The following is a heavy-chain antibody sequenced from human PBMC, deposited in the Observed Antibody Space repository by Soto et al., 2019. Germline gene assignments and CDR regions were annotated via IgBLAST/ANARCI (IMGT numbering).Heavy chain of an antibody. D-gene: IGHD4-17*01. CDR1: GFTFTSSA. J-gene: IGHJ6*02. CDR3: AAPYRGDDYGGNSGDYYYYGMDV. Sequence: ASVKVSCKASGFTFTSSAVQWVRQARGQRLEWIGWIVVGSGNTNYAQKFQERVTITRDMSTSTAYMELSSLRSEDTAVYYCAAPYRGDDYGGNSGDYYYYGMDVWGQGTTVTVSS. V-gene: IGHV1-58*01. CDR2: IVVGSGNT.